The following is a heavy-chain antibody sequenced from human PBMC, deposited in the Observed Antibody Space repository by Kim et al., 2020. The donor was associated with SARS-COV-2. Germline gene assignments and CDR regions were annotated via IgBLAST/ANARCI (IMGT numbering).Heavy chain of an antibody. CDR2: ISYDGSNK. Sequence: GGSLRLSCAASGFTFSSYGMHWVRQAPGKGLEWVAVISYDGSNKYYADSVKGRFTISRDNSKNTLYLQMNSLRAEDTAVYYCAKYYGEPDAFDIWGQGTMVTVSS. CDR1: GFTFSSYG. D-gene: IGHD4-17*01. CDR3: AKYYGEPDAFDI. V-gene: IGHV3-30*18. J-gene: IGHJ3*02.